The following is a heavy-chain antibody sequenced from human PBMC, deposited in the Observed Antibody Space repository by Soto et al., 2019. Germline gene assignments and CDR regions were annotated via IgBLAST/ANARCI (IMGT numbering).Heavy chain of an antibody. CDR2: INAGNGNT. V-gene: IGHV1-3*01. CDR1: GYTFTSYA. CDR3: ARDPSGYYSWWFDR. D-gene: IGHD3-3*01. Sequence: GASVKVSCKASGYTFTSYAMHWVRQAPGQRLEWMGWINAGNGNTKYSQKFQGRVTITRDTSASTAYMELSSLRSEDTAVYYCARDPSGYYSWWFDRWGQGTLVTVSS. J-gene: IGHJ5*02.